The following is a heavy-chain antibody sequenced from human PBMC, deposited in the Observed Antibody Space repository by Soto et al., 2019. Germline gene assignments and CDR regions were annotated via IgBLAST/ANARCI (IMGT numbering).Heavy chain of an antibody. D-gene: IGHD6-13*01. CDR3: ARDPSRTQQDAFDI. J-gene: IGHJ3*02. V-gene: IGHV3-21*01. CDR2: ISSSSSYI. CDR1: GFTFSSYS. Sequence: GSLRLSCAASGFTFSSYSMNWVRQAPGKGLEWVSSISSSSSYIYYADSVKGRFTISRDNAKNSLYLQMNSLRAEDTAVYYCARDPSRTQQDAFDIWGQGTMVTVSS.